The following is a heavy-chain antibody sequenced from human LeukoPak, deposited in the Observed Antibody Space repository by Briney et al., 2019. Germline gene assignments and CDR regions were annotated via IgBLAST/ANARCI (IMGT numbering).Heavy chain of an antibody. CDR3: ASGGFTDWFDP. J-gene: IGHJ5*02. CDR2: INHSGST. Sequence: SETLSLTCAVYGGSFSGYYWSWIRQPPGKGLEWIGEINHSGSTNYNPSLKSRVTISVDTSKNQFSLKLSSVTAADTAVYYCASGGFTDWFDPWGQGTLVTVSS. D-gene: IGHD3-16*01. CDR1: GGSFSGYY. V-gene: IGHV4-34*01.